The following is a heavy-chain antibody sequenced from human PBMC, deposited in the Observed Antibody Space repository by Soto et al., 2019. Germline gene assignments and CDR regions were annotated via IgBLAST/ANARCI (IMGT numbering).Heavy chain of an antibody. D-gene: IGHD3-10*01. V-gene: IGHV1-69*05. J-gene: IGHJ5*02. CDR3: AREQVGWFDP. CDR1: GGTFSSYA. Sequence: GASVKVSCKASGGTFSSYAISWVRQAPGQGLEWMGGIIPIFGTANYAQKFQGRVTMTRNTSISTAYMELSSLRSEDTAVYYCAREQVGWFDPWGQGTLVTVSS. CDR2: IIPIFGTA.